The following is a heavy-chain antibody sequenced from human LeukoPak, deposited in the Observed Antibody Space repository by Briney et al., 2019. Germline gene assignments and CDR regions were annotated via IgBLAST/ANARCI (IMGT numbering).Heavy chain of an antibody. CDR1: GFTFSSYS. CDR2: ISSSSSYI. Sequence: PGGSLRLSCAASGFTFSSYSMNWVRQAPGKGLEGVSSISSSSSYIYYADSVKGRFTISRDNAKNSLYLQMNSLRAEDTAVYYCARDNVGYYDFWSGFPLDYWGQGTLVTVSS. J-gene: IGHJ4*02. V-gene: IGHV3-21*01. CDR3: ARDNVGYYDFWSGFPLDY. D-gene: IGHD3-3*01.